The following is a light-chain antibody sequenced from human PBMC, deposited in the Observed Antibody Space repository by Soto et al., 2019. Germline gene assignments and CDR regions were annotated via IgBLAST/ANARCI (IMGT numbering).Light chain of an antibody. CDR3: QQYSSPPT. CDR1: QSVSSN. Sequence: EIVMTQSPATLSVAPGERATLSCMASQSVSSNSASYQHKPSQAPRLLIYGASTRATGIPARCSGSGSGTEITLTIGSLQYEVVVDYCWQQYSSPPTFGQGTRLEIK. J-gene: IGKJ5*01. V-gene: IGKV3-15*01. CDR2: GAS.